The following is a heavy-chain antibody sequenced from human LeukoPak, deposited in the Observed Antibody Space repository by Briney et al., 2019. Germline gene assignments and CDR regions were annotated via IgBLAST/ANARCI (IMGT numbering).Heavy chain of an antibody. J-gene: IGHJ4*02. Sequence: EASVKVPCKASGGSFNIYAISWVRQAPGQGLEWMGRIIPMFNKPNYAQEFQGRVTITADESTSTAYMELSSLRFEDTAVYYCARNSMIRGGIDDYWGQGTLVTVSS. D-gene: IGHD3-10*01. CDR1: GGSFNIYA. CDR2: IIPMFNKP. CDR3: ARNSMIRGGIDDY. V-gene: IGHV1-69*13.